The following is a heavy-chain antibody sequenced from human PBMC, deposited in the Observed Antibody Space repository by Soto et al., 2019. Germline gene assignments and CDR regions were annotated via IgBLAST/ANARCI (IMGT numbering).Heavy chain of an antibody. CDR1: GGSISNYY. CDR3: ATWASAWGYFDY. J-gene: IGHJ4*02. V-gene: IGHV4-4*08. D-gene: IGHD6-19*01. CDR2: VYPGGRT. Sequence: PSETLSLTCTFSGGSISNYYWTLLRQPPGKGLEWIGYVYPGGRTHYNPSFKSRLSISVDTSKNQFSLKLSSVTAADTAVYYCATWASAWGYFDYWGQGTLVTVSS.